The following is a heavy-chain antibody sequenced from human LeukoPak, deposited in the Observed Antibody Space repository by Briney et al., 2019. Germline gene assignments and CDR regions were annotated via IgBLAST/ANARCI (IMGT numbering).Heavy chain of an antibody. D-gene: IGHD3/OR15-3a*01. Sequence: GGSLRLSCAASGFTFSSHWMHWVRQAPGKGLVWVSRINSEGISTTYADSVKGRFTISRDNSKNTLYLQMNSLRAEDTAVYYCARHVQGNIWSIDFWGQGTLVTVSS. CDR1: GFTFSSHW. J-gene: IGHJ4*02. CDR2: INSEGIST. CDR3: ARHVQGNIWSIDF. V-gene: IGHV3-74*01.